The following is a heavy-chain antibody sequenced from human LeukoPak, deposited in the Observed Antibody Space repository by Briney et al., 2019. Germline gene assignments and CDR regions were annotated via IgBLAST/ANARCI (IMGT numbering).Heavy chain of an antibody. CDR2: IHHSGST. CDR1: GGSFSGYY. D-gene: IGHD3-16*01. V-gene: IGHV4-34*01. CDR3: ARQRGYYLFFDY. Sequence: PSETLSLTCAVYGGSFSGYYWSWIRQPPGKGLEWIGYIHHSGSTSNNPSLKSRLTLSVDTSKNQFSLTLGSVTAADTAVYYCARQRGYYLFFDYWGQGTLVTVSS. J-gene: IGHJ4*02.